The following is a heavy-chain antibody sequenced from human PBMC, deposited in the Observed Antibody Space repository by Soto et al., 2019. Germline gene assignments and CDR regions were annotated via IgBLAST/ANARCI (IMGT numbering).Heavy chain of an antibody. Sequence: PGGSLRLSCAASGFTFDDYAMHWVRQAPGKGLEWVSGISWNSGSIGYADSVKGRFTISRDNAKNSLYLQMNSLRAEDTALYYCAKGLDAIDYWGQGTLVTVSS. CDR1: GFTFDDYA. CDR3: AKGLDAIDY. V-gene: IGHV3-9*01. J-gene: IGHJ4*02. D-gene: IGHD6-19*01. CDR2: ISWNSGSI.